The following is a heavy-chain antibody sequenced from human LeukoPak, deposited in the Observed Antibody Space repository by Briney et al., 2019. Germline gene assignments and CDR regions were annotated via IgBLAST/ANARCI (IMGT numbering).Heavy chain of an antibody. CDR1: GFTFSSYG. CDR3: AKDGRGCSSTSCYQYFDY. V-gene: IGHV3-30*02. J-gene: IGHJ4*02. CDR2: IRYDGSNK. D-gene: IGHD2-2*01. Sequence: GGSLRLSCAASGFTFSSYGMHWVRQAPGKGLEWVAFIRYDGSNKYYADSVKGRFTISRDNSKNTLYLQMNSLRAEDTAVYYCAKDGRGCSSTSCYQYFDYWGQGTLVTVSS.